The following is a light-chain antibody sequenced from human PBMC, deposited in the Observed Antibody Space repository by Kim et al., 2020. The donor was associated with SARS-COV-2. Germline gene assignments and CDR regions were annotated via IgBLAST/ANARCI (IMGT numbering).Light chain of an antibody. V-gene: IGLV1-44*01. CDR1: SSNIGSKT. CDR3: AAWDDSLNGVL. J-gene: IGLJ2*01. CDR2: SNY. Sequence: GQGVTISCSGSSSNIGSKTVNWYQQLPGTAPKLLIYSNYQRPSGVPDRFSGSKSGTSASLAISGLQSEDEADYYCAAWDDSLNGVLFGGGTKLTVL.